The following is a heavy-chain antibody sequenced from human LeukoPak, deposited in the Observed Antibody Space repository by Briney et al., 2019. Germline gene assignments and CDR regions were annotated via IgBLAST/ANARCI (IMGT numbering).Heavy chain of an antibody. CDR2: IYYSGGT. D-gene: IGHD1-7*01. V-gene: IGHV4-30-4*08. Sequence: SETLSLTCTVSGGSISSGDYYWSWIRQPPGKGLEWIGYIYYSGGTYYNPSLKSRVTISVDTSKNQFSLKLSSVTAADTAVYYCARGVELPVFADVWGKGTTVTVSS. J-gene: IGHJ6*04. CDR3: ARGVELPVFADV. CDR1: GGSISSGDYY.